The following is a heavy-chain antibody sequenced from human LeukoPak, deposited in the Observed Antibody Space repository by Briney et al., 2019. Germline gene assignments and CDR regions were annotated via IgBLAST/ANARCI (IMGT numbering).Heavy chain of an antibody. V-gene: IGHV3-21*01. D-gene: IGHD3-9*01. CDR1: GFTFSSYN. Sequence: PGGSLRLSCAASGFTFSSYNMNWVRQAPGKGLEWVSSVSSSSTYIYYADSVKGRFTISRDNAKNSLYLQVNSLRAEDTAVYYCARENAGYYSRTFDCWGQGTLVTVSS. CDR3: ARENAGYYSRTFDC. J-gene: IGHJ4*02. CDR2: VSSSSTYI.